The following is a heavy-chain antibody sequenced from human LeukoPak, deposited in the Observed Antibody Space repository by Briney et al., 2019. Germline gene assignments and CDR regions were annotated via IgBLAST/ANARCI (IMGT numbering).Heavy chain of an antibody. V-gene: IGHV1-69*05. CDR3: ARGSYDSSGVSFDY. CDR2: IIPIFGTA. CDR1: GGTFSSYA. D-gene: IGHD3-22*01. Sequence: SVKVSCKATGGTFSSYAISWVRQAPGQGLEWMGRIIPIFGTANYAQKFQGRVTITTDESTSTAYMELSSLRSEDTAVYYCARGSYDSSGVSFDYWGQGTLVTVSS. J-gene: IGHJ4*02.